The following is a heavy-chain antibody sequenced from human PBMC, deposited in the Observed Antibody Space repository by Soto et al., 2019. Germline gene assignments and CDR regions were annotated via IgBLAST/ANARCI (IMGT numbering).Heavy chain of an antibody. J-gene: IGHJ4*02. CDR3: ARRDGTGWYYFDH. D-gene: IGHD6-19*01. V-gene: IGHV4-39*01. CDR2: IYYSGST. CDR1: GGSISSRNYY. Sequence: SETLSLTCAVSGGSISSRNYYWGWIRQPPGKGLEWIGSIYYSGSTYYNPSLRSRVTMSVDTSKNQFSLKLTSVTAADTAVYYCARRDGTGWYYFDHWGQGTLVTVSS.